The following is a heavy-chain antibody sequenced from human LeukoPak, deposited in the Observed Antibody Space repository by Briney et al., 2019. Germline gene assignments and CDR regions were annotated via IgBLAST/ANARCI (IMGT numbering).Heavy chain of an antibody. CDR2: IKSKIDGGTT. Sequence: PGGSLRLSCTAAGFIFSNAWMNWVRQAPGKGLEWVGRIKSKIDGGTTDYAAPVKGRFTISRDDSKNTLYLQMNSLKIEDTAVYYCTTDQGSPMLYYWGQGTLVTVSS. V-gene: IGHV3-15*01. J-gene: IGHJ4*02. CDR3: TTDQGSPMLYY. D-gene: IGHD3-10*01. CDR1: GFIFSNAW.